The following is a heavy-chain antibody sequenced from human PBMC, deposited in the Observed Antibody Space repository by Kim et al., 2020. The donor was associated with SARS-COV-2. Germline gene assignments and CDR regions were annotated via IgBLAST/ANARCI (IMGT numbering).Heavy chain of an antibody. CDR3: ARDKEGNYGSGSYYGSGGMDV. J-gene: IGHJ6*02. Sequence: SVKVSCKASGGTFSSYAISWVRQAPGQGLEWMGGIIPIFGTANYAQKFQGRVTITADESTSTAYMELSSLRSEDTAVYYCARDKEGNYGSGSYYGSGGMDVWGQGTTVTVSS. CDR2: IIPIFGTA. CDR1: GGTFSSYA. D-gene: IGHD3-10*01. V-gene: IGHV1-69*13.